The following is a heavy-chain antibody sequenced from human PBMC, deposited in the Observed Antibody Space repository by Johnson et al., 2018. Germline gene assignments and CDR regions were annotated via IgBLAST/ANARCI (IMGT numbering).Heavy chain of an antibody. CDR3: AKDRTGNWHGHFQY. J-gene: IGHJ1*01. CDR1: GFTFSIYS. V-gene: IGHV3-30-3*01. Sequence: QVQLVESGGGVVQPGRSLRLSCAASGFTFSIYSMHWVRQAPGKGLEWVAGISDDGIYKYYAYSVKGRFTISRDNSNDTLSLQMVSLRAEDTAVYYCAKDRTGNWHGHFQYWGQGTLVTVSS. CDR2: ISDDGIYK. D-gene: IGHD5-24*01.